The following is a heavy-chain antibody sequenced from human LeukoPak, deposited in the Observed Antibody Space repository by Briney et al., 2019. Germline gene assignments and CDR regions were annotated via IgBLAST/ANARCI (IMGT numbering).Heavy chain of an antibody. CDR1: GGSFSDGY. CDR3: ARGKGGRPGNAQSYPWFFEM. D-gene: IGHD3-16*02. CDR2: ISHSGST. Sequence: SETLSLTCAVYGGSFSDGYWSWIRQPLGKGLEWVGEISHSGSTNCSPSLESRVTLSVDTSKNQFSLNLKSATAADTGVYFCARGKGGRPGNAQSYPWFFEMWGRGTLVTVSS. J-gene: IGHJ2*01. V-gene: IGHV4-34*01.